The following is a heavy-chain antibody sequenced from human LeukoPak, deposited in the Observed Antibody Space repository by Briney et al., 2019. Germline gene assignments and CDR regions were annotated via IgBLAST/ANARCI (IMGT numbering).Heavy chain of an antibody. CDR1: GLTFSSYW. Sequence: GGSLRLSCAASGLTFSSYWMRWVRQAPGNGLVWVSRINTDGSSTSYADSVKGRFTISRDNAKNTLYLQMNSLRAEDTAVYYCARDVLEMANWGQGTLVTVSS. V-gene: IGHV3-74*01. CDR3: ARDVLEMAN. D-gene: IGHD5-24*01. CDR2: INTDGSST. J-gene: IGHJ4*02.